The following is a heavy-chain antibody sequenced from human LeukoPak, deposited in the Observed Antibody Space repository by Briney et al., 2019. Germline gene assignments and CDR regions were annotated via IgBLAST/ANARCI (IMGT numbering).Heavy chain of an antibody. Sequence: GSLRLSCAASGFTFSTSWMTWVRQAPGKGLEFVANIKHDGSERYYVDSVKGRFTISRDNAKNSLYLQMNSLRAEDTAVYYCAELGITMIGGVWGKGTTVTISS. J-gene: IGHJ6*04. CDR3: AELGITMIGGV. CDR1: GFTFSTSW. CDR2: IKHDGSER. D-gene: IGHD3-10*02. V-gene: IGHV3-7*01.